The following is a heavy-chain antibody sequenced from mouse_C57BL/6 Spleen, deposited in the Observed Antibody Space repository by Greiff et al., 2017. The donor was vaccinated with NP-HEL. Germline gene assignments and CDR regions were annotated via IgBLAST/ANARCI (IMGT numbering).Heavy chain of an antibody. D-gene: IGHD4-1*01. V-gene: IGHV1-61*01. CDR2: IYPSDSET. CDR3: ARLTGKGGYYFDY. J-gene: IGHJ2*01. Sequence: VQLQQPGAELVRPGSSVKLSCKASGYTFTSYWMDWVKQRPGQGLEWIGNIYPSDSETHYNQKFKDKATLTVDKSSSTAYMQLSSLTSEDSAVYYCARLTGKGGYYFDYWGQGTTLTVSS. CDR1: GYTFTSYW.